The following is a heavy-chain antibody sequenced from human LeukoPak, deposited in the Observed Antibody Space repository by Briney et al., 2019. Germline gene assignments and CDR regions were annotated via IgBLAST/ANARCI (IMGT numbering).Heavy chain of an antibody. CDR1: GGSISSGSYY. CDR3: ASESYDSGNYYYYYYMDV. D-gene: IGHD3-10*01. CDR2: IYTSGST. J-gene: IGHJ6*03. Sequence: SETLPLTCTVSGGSISSGSYYWSWIRQPAGKGLEWIGRIYTSGSTNYNPSLKSRVTISVDTSKNQFSLKLSSVTAADTAVYYCASESYDSGNYYYYYYMDVWGKGTTVTISS. V-gene: IGHV4-61*02.